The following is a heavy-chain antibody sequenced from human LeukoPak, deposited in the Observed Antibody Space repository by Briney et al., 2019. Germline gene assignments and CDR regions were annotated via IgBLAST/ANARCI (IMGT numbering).Heavy chain of an antibody. CDR1: VGSFSGYY. CDR2: INHSGST. V-gene: IGHV4-34*01. J-gene: IGHJ4*02. Sequence: SETLSLTCAVYVGSFSGYYWSWIRQPPGKGLEWIGEINHSGSTNYNPSLKSRVTISVDTSKNQFSLKLSSVTAADTAVYYCARVRILTGYHSLSAETRTPNYFDYWGQGTLVTVSS. CDR3: ARVRILTGYHSLSAETRTPNYFDY. D-gene: IGHD3-9*01.